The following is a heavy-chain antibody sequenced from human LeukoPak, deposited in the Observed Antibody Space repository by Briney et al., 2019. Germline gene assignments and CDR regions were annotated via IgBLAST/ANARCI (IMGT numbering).Heavy chain of an antibody. V-gene: IGHV3-23*01. CDR3: AQGFSSGWYRY. CDR1: GFTFSGSG. D-gene: IGHD6-19*01. CDR2: ISLNGETT. J-gene: IGHJ4*02. Sequence: PGGSLRLSCAASGFTFSGSGMSWVRQAPGKGLEWISAISLNGETTWYADSVKGRFIISRDNSKNTLYLQLTSLRAEDTAVYYCAQGFSSGWYRYWGQGSLVSVSS.